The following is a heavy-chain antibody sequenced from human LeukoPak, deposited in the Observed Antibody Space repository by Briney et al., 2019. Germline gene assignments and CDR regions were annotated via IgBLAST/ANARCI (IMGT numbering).Heavy chain of an antibody. CDR3: AHSNRVGFLSA. D-gene: IGHD3-3*02. V-gene: IGHV2-5*01. CDR1: GFSLSTSGVG. CDR2: IYWNDDK. Sequence: SGPTLVNPTQTLTLTCTFSGFSLSTSGVGVGWIRQPPGKALEWLALIYWNDDKRYSPSLKSRLTITKDTSKNQVVLTMTNMDPVDTATYYWAHSNRVGFLSAWGQGTLVTVSS. J-gene: IGHJ4*02.